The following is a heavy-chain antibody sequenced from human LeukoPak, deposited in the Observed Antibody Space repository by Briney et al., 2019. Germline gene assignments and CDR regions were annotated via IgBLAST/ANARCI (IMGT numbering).Heavy chain of an antibody. CDR1: GFTFSSYS. D-gene: IGHD2-15*01. CDR3: ARGPHIYCSGGSCYPGSGGTLDY. V-gene: IGHV3-21*01. J-gene: IGHJ4*02. CDR2: ISSSSSYI. Sequence: MPGGSLRLSCAASGFTFSSYSMNWVRQAPGKGLEWVSSISSSSSYIYYADSVKGRFTISRDNAKNSLYLQMNSLRAEDTAVYYCARGPHIYCSGGSCYPGSGGTLDYWGQGTLVTVSS.